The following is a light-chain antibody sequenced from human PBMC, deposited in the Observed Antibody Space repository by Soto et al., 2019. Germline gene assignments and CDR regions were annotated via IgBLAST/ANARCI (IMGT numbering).Light chain of an antibody. Sequence: QSVLTQPASVSGSPGQSITISCTGTSSDVGGYNYVSWYQPHQGKAPKLMIYDVSKRPSGGTNLFSGSKSGNTAFLTITGHQAEDEAVYYCCSYTSSSTYVFGTGVKVTDL. CDR1: SSDVGGYNY. V-gene: IGLV2-14*01. CDR2: DVS. J-gene: IGLJ1*01. CDR3: CSYTSSSTYV.